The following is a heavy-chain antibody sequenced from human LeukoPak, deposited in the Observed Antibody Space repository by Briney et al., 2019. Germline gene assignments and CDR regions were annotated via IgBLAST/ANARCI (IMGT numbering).Heavy chain of an antibody. D-gene: IGHD3-16*01. J-gene: IGHJ4*02. CDR1: GDSMSSYY. CDR3: ARHVFSYGEPFDY. CDR2: INYSGRT. V-gene: IGHV4-59*08. Sequence: SETLSLTCTVSGDSMSSYYWSWIRQPPGKGLEWIGYINYSGRTNYNPSLKSRVTISVDTSMTQFSLRLTSVTAADTAIYYCARHVFSYGEPFDYWGQGTLITVSS.